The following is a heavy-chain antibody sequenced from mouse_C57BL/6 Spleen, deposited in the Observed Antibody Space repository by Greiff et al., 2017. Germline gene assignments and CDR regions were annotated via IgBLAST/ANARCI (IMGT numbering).Heavy chain of an antibody. V-gene: IGHV1-64*01. D-gene: IGHD3-2*02. J-gene: IGHJ1*03. CDR1: GYTFTSYW. CDR2: IHPNSGST. CDR3: ARMPAQVPHWYFDV. Sequence: QVQLQQPGAELVKPGASVKLSCKASGYTFTSYWMHWVKQRPGQGLEWIGMIHPNSGSTNYNEKFKSKATLTVDKSSSTAYMQLSSLTSEDSAVYYCARMPAQVPHWYFDVWGTGTTVTVSS.